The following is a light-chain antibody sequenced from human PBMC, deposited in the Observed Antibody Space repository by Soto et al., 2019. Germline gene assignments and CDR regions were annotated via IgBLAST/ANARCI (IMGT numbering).Light chain of an antibody. J-gene: IGKJ2*01. CDR3: QQYLSYPYT. V-gene: IGKV1-8*01. CDR2: AAA. CDR1: QGISSY. Sequence: AIRMTQSPSSFSASTGDRVTITCRASQGISSYLAWYQQKPGKAPKLLIYAAATLQRGAPSRFSASGSGTDGTLTISRLQSEDFATYYCQQYLSYPYTFGQGTKLEI.